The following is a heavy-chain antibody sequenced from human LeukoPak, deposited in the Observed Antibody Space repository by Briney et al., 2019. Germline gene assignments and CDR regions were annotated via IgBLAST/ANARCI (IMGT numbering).Heavy chain of an antibody. CDR2: ISAYNGNT. CDR1: GYTFTSYG. CDR3: ARDGPRGIVGARGAFDI. Sequence: GASVKVSCKASGYTFTSYGIIWVRQAPGQGLEWMGWISAYNGNTNYAQKLQGRVTMTTDTSTSTAYMELRSLRSDDTAVYYCARDGPRGIVGARGAFDIWGQGTMVTVSS. D-gene: IGHD1-26*01. J-gene: IGHJ3*02. V-gene: IGHV1-18*01.